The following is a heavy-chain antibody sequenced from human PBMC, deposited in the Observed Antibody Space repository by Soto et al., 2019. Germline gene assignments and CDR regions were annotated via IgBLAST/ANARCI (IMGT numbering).Heavy chain of an antibody. CDR3: ARVYYYDSRQYWFDR. CDR1: VGSISSCDYY. D-gene: IGHD3-22*01. Sequence: PSETLSLTCTVSVGSISSCDYYWSWIRQPPGKGLEWIGHIYYSESTYYNPSLKSRVTISVDTSKNQCSLKLSSVTAADTAVYYCARVYYYDSRQYWFDRWVQGTLVTAPQ. V-gene: IGHV4-30-4*01. J-gene: IGHJ5*01. CDR2: IYYSEST.